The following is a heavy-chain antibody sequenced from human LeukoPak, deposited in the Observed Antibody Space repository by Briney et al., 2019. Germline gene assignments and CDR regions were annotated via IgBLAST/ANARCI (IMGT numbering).Heavy chain of an antibody. V-gene: IGHV4-39*07. J-gene: IGHJ5*02. Sequence: SETLSLTCTVSGGSISSSSYYWGWIRQPPGKGLEWIGSIYYSGSTYYNPSLKSRVTISVDTSKNQFSLKLSSVTAADTAVYYCARAFWGGSGWYGNWFDPWGQGTLVTVSS. CDR2: IYYSGST. D-gene: IGHD6-19*01. CDR1: GGSISSSSYY. CDR3: ARAFWGGSGWYGNWFDP.